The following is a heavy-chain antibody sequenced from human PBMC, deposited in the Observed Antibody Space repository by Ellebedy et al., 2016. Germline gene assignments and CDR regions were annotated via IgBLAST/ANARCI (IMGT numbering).Heavy chain of an antibody. CDR3: ARDRTVVVTATQDDDGMDV. J-gene: IGHJ6*02. CDR1: GLTFSSYA. V-gene: IGHV3-30-3*01. D-gene: IGHD2-21*02. CDR2: IPSDGSNN. Sequence: GGSLRPSCAVSGLTFSSYAMHWVRQAPGKGLEWVAVIPSDGSNNYYADSVKGRLTISRDHYKNTLYLQMNSLRAEDTAVYYCARDRTVVVTATQDDDGMDVWGQGTTVTVSS.